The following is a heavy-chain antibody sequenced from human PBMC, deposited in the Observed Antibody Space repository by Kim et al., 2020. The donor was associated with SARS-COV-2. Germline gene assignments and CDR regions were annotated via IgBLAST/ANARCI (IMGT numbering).Heavy chain of an antibody. J-gene: IGHJ6*02. D-gene: IGHD6-13*01. V-gene: IGHV5-51*01. Sequence: PSFQAQVTISADNSISTAYLQWSSLKASDTAMYYCARRAAAGYYYYGMDVWGQGTTVTVSS. CDR3: ARRAAAGYYYYGMDV.